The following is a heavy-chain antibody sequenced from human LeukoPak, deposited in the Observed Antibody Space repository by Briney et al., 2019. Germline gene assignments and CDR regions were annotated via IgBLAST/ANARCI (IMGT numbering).Heavy chain of an antibody. V-gene: IGHV1-2*02. CDR1: GYTITGYY. J-gene: IGHJ4*02. Sequence: ASVKVSCKAFGYTITGYYSHWVRQAPGQGLEWMGWINPNNGGTNSAQKFQGRVTMTRDTSIGTAYMELNRLTYDDTAVYYCGRDRHWNQGNFDYWGQGTLVTVSS. CDR2: INPNNGGT. D-gene: IGHD1-1*01. CDR3: GRDRHWNQGNFDY.